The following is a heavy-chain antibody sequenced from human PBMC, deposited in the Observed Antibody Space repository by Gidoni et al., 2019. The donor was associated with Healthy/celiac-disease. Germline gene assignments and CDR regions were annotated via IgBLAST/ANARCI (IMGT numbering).Heavy chain of an antibody. CDR1: GGTFSSYA. CDR3: ARENGGYEGMGDYYYYGMDV. D-gene: IGHD5-12*01. CDR2: IIPIFGTA. V-gene: IGHV1-69*06. Sequence: QVQLVQSGAEVKKPGSSVKFSCKASGGTFSSYAISWVRQAPGQGLEWMVGIIPIFGTANYAQKFQGRVTITADKSTSTAYMELSSLRSEDTAVYYCARENGGYEGMGDYYYYGMDVWGQGTTVTVSS. J-gene: IGHJ6*02.